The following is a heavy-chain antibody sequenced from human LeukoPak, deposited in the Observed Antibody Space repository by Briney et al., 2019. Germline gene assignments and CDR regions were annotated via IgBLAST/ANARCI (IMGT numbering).Heavy chain of an antibody. V-gene: IGHV4-39*07. CDR1: GGSISSSSYY. J-gene: IGHJ4*02. CDR2: IYYSGST. Sequence: PSETLSLTCTVSGGSISSSSYYWGWIRQPPGKGLEWIGSIYYSGSTYYNPSLKSRVTISVDTSKNQFSLKLSSVTAADTAVYYCAREANRGSGVSRTDYWGQGTLVTVSS. CDR3: AREANRGSGVSRTDY. D-gene: IGHD3-10*01.